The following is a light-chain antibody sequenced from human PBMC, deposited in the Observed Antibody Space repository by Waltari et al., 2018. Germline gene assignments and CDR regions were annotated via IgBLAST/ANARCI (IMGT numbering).Light chain of an antibody. Sequence: QPVVTQSPSASAPLGAPVKITCTLSSEHRNTIVEWLQQRPEKGPRYLMKVNSDGSHIKGDDIPDRFSGSSSGAERYLTISSLQPDDEADYYCQTGGHGTWVFGGGTTLTVL. CDR2: VNSDGSH. CDR1: SEHRNTI. V-gene: IGLV4-69*01. CDR3: QTGGHGTWV. J-gene: IGLJ3*02.